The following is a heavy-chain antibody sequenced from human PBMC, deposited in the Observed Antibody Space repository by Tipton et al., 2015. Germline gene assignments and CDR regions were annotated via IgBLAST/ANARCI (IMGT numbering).Heavy chain of an antibody. J-gene: IGHJ4*02. V-gene: IGHV4-38-2*01. Sequence: TLSLTCDVSGYSISSGYYWGWIRQPPGKGLEWIGSIFHRGDTNYNPPLKSRVTISVDTSKNQFSLKLSSVTAADTAVYYRARHRPYSSSGADYFDYWGQGTLVTVSS. CDR1: GYSISSGYY. D-gene: IGHD6-6*01. CDR3: ARHRPYSSSGADYFDY. CDR2: IFHRGDT.